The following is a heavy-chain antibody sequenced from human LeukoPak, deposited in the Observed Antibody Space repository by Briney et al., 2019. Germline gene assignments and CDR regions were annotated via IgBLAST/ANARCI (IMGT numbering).Heavy chain of an antibody. CDR3: ARAVEIVVPAAMGGWFDP. J-gene: IGHJ5*02. Sequence: SETLSLTCAVSGGSISSSNWWSWVRQPPGRGLEWIGEIYHSGSTNYNPSLKSRVTMSVDKSKNQFSLKLSSVTAADTAVYYCARAVEIVVPAAMGGWFDPWGQGTLVTVSS. CDR2: IYHSGST. V-gene: IGHV4-4*02. D-gene: IGHD2-2*01. CDR1: GGSISSSNW.